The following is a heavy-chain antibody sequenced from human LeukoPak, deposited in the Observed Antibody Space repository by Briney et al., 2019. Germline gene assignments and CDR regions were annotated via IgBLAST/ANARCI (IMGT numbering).Heavy chain of an antibody. Sequence: GGSLRLSCAASGFTVRSSYMSWVRQAPGKGLEWVSVIYIGGNTYYAESVKGRFTISRDNSENTLYLQLNSLRAEDTAVYYCVRGDGYNFFDYRGQGTLVTVSS. CDR1: GFTVRSSY. CDR2: IYIGGNT. CDR3: VRGDGYNFFDY. J-gene: IGHJ4*02. V-gene: IGHV3-53*01. D-gene: IGHD5-24*01.